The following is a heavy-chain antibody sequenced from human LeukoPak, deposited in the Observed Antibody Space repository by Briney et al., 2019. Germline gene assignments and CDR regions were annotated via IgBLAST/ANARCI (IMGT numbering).Heavy chain of an antibody. CDR3: TKGPQVGSGYHPDY. V-gene: IGHV3-23*01. CDR1: GLTLSNYA. Sequence: PGGSLRLSCAASGLTLSNYAMSWVRQAPGKGLEGVSGISGSTTKYYPDSVTDRSTISRDNSRSMLYLQMNSPRADDTALYSCTKGPQVGSGYHPDYWGQGTLVTVSS. D-gene: IGHD3-22*01. J-gene: IGHJ4*02. CDR2: ISGSTTK.